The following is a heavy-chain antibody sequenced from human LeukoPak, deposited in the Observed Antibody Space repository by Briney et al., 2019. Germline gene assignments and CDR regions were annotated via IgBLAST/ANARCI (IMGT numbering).Heavy chain of an antibody. V-gene: IGHV4-31*01. Sequence: PSETLSLTCTVSGGSISSGGYYWSWIRQHPGKGLEWIGYIYYSGSTYYNPSLKSPVTISVDTSKNQFSLKLSSVAAADTAVYYCAGGPGGDYFDYWGQGTLVTVSS. CDR3: AGGPGGDYFDY. J-gene: IGHJ4*02. CDR1: GGSISSGGYY. D-gene: IGHD2-21*01. CDR2: IYYSGST.